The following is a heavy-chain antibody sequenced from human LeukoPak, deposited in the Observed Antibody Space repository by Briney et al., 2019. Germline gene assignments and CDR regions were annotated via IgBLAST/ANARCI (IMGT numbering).Heavy chain of an antibody. J-gene: IGHJ5*02. D-gene: IGHD2-2*01. V-gene: IGHV4-39*01. CDR3: ARIVLDIVVVPAAISWFDP. CDR1: GGSISSSSYY. Sequence: PSETLSLTCTVSGGSISSSSYYWGWIRQPPGKGLEWIGSIYYSGSTYYNPSLKSRVTISVDTSKNQFSLKLSSVTAADTAVYYCARIVLDIVVVPAAISWFDPWGQGTLVTVSS. CDR2: IYYSGST.